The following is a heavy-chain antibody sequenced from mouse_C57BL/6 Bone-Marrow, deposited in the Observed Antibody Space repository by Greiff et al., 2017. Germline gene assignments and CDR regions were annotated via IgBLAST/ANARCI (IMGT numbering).Heavy chain of an antibody. Sequence: EVQLQQSGPVLVKPGASVKMSCKASGYTFTDYYMNWVKQSHGKSLEWIGVINPYNGGTSYNQKFTGKATLTVDKSSSTAYMELNSLTSEDSAVYYCARLLRALYYAMDYWGQGTSVTVSS. J-gene: IGHJ4*01. CDR1: GYTFTDYY. CDR3: ARLLRALYYAMDY. CDR2: INPYNGGT. V-gene: IGHV1-19*01.